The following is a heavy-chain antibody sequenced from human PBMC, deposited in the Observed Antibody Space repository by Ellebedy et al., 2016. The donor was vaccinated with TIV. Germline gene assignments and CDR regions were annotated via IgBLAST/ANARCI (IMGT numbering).Heavy chain of an antibody. CDR2: ISKNSGSV. CDR3: ARDTLVGVTDSYFDY. Sequence: SLKISCAASGFKFGDYYMCWVRQAPGKGLEWVSGISKNSGSVGYADPVKGRFTISRDNAKNSLYLQMNNLRAEDTAVYYCARDTLVGVTDSYFDYWGQGTLVTVSS. D-gene: IGHD1-26*01. CDR1: GFKFGDYY. J-gene: IGHJ4*02. V-gene: IGHV3-9*01.